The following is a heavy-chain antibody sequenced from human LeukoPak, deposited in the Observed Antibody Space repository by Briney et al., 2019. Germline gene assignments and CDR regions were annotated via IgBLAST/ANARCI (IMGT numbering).Heavy chain of an antibody. D-gene: IGHD6-19*01. Sequence: ASVKVSCKVSGYTLTELSMHWVRQAPGKGLEWMGGFDPEDGETIYAQKFQGRVTMTEDTSTDTAYMELSSLRSEDTAVYYCATRASSGWYPDYYYYYGMDVWGQGTTVTVSS. CDR2: FDPEDGET. CDR3: ATRASSGWYPDYYYYYGMDV. J-gene: IGHJ6*02. CDR1: GYTLTELS. V-gene: IGHV1-24*01.